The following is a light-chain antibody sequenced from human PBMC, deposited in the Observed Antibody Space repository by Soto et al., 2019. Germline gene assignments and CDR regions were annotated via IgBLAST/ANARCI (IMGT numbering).Light chain of an antibody. CDR3: QQYKSLPFT. J-gene: IGKJ4*01. CDR1: QDITHY. Sequence: DIQMTQSPSSLSASVGDRVTITCQASQDITHYLNWYQQKPGKAPNLLIYDASNSDTGVPSRFSGSKSVTDFTLTISSLQPEDIATYYCQQYKSLPFTFGGGTKVEIK. V-gene: IGKV1-33*01. CDR2: DAS.